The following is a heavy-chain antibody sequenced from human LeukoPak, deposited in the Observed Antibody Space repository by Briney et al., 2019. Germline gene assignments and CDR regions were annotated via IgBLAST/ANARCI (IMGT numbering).Heavy chain of an antibody. J-gene: IGHJ4*02. D-gene: IGHD5-24*01. V-gene: IGHV3-43*01. CDR3: AKSDHRGDGFNYDY. CDR2: ISWDGGVT. Sequence: GGSLRLSCAASGFTFDDHTMHWVRQAPGRGLEWVSLISWDGGVTKYAGSVKGRFTISRDNTKKSLYLQMNSLRTEDTALYYCAKSDHRGDGFNYDYWGQGTLVTVSS. CDR1: GFTFDDHT.